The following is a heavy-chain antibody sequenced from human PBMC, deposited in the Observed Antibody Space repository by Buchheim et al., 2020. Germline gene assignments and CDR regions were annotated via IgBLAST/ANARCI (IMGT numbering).Heavy chain of an antibody. D-gene: IGHD2-15*01. Sequence: EVQLLESGGGLVQPGGSLRLSCAASGLTFSSYAMSWVRQAPGKGLEWVSAISGSGSSTYYAGSVKGRFTISRDNSKSKLYLQMNSLRAEDSALYYCAKGPKVVVVVTDANGFDPWGQGTL. CDR3: AKGPKVVVVVTDANGFDP. CDR1: GLTFSSYA. CDR2: ISGSGSST. V-gene: IGHV3-23*01. J-gene: IGHJ5*02.